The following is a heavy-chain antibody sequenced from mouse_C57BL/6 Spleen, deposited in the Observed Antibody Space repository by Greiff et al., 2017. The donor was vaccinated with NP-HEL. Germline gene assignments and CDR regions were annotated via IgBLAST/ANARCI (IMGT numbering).Heavy chain of an antibody. Sequence: VLASPGASVNMSCTSSCYSFPSYWMHWVNPRPGPGLVWIGAIYPGNSDTSYTQKFKGKAKLTAVTSASTAYMELSSLTNEDSAVYYCTNITTVVATEYFDVWGTGTTVTVSS. J-gene: IGHJ1*03. CDR1: CYSFPSYW. CDR2: IYPGNSDT. D-gene: IGHD1-1*01. CDR3: TNITTVVATEYFDV. V-gene: IGHV1-5*01.